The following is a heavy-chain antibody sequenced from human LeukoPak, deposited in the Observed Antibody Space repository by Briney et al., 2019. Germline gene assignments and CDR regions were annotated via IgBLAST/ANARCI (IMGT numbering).Heavy chain of an antibody. D-gene: IGHD3-10*01. Sequence: GGSLRLSCAASGFTFSSYWMSWVRQAPGKGLEWVANIKQDGSEKYYVDSVKGRFTISRDNAKNSLYLQMNSLRAEDTAVYYCAKVVRGVKSVFDYWGQGTLVTVS. CDR1: GFTFSSYW. V-gene: IGHV3-7*03. CDR2: IKQDGSEK. CDR3: AKVVRGVKSVFDY. J-gene: IGHJ4*02.